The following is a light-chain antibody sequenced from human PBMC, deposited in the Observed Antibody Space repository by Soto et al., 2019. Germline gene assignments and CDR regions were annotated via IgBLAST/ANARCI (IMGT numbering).Light chain of an antibody. V-gene: IGKV3-20*01. CDR3: QQLNSYPPT. J-gene: IGKJ5*01. CDR2: GAS. Sequence: EIVLTQSPGTLSLSPGERATLSCRASQSVSSSYLAWYQQKPGQAPRLLIYGASTRATGIPARFSGSGSGTEFTLTISSLQPEDFATYYCQQLNSYPPTFGQGTRLEIK. CDR1: QSVSSSY.